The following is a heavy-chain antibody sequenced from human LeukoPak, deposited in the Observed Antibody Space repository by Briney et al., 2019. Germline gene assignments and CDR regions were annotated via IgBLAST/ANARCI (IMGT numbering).Heavy chain of an antibody. CDR2: IYYSGST. Sequence: KASETLSLTCTVSGGSISSYYWSWIRQPPGKGLEWIGYIYYSGSTNYNPSLKSRVTISVDTSKNQFSLKLSSVTAADTAVYYCARGPLSITMVWGVIEYYSDYWGQGTLVTVTS. V-gene: IGHV4-59*01. D-gene: IGHD3-10*01. CDR1: GGSISSYY. J-gene: IGHJ4*02. CDR3: ARGPLSITMVWGVIEYYSDY.